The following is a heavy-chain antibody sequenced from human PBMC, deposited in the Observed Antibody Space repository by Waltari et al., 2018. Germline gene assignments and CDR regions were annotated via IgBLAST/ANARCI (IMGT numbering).Heavy chain of an antibody. D-gene: IGHD4-17*01. J-gene: IGHJ4*02. V-gene: IGHV4-39*07. Sequence: QLQLQESGPGLVKPSEALSLTCTVSGGSISSSRYYWGWLRQPPGKGLEWIGSIYYSGSTYYNPSLKSRVTISVDTSKNQFSLKLSSVTAADTAVYYCARFDYGDYGGYDYWGQGTLVTVSS. CDR2: IYYSGST. CDR1: GGSISSSRYY. CDR3: ARFDYGDYGGYDY.